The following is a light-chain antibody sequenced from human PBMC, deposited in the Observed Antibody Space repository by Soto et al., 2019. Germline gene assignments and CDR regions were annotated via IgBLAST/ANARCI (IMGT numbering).Light chain of an antibody. Sequence: DIQMTQSPSTLSGSVVDRVTITCRASQTISSWLAWYQQKPGKAPKLLIYAASTLQSGVPSRFSGSGSGTEFTLTISSLQPEDFATYYCQQLNSYPRSITFGQGTRLEIK. CDR3: QQLNSYPRSIT. V-gene: IGKV1-9*01. CDR2: AAS. J-gene: IGKJ5*01. CDR1: QTISSW.